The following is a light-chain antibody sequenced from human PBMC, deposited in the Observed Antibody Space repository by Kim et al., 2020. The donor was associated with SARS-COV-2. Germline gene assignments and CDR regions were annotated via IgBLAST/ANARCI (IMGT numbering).Light chain of an antibody. J-gene: IGKJ2*01. Sequence: AIRMTQSPSSLSASTGDRVTITCRASQAIGSYLAWYQQKPGKAPKLLIYAASTLQSGVPSRFSGSGSGTDFTLTITCLQSEDFATYYCQQYYSHPYTIAQGTKLEI. V-gene: IGKV1-8*01. CDR2: AAS. CDR3: QQYYSHPYT. CDR1: QAIGSY.